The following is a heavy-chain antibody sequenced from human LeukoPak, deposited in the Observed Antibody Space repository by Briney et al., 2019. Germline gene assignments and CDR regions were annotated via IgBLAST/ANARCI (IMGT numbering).Heavy chain of an antibody. Sequence: GRSLRLSCAASGFTFSIYAMHWVRQAPGKGLEWVAVILYDGTNQYYADSVKGRFTISRDNSRNTLYLQMNSLKVEDTAVYYCARDFRDYRDYVAYFDSWGQGTLVTVSS. CDR2: ILYDGTNQ. J-gene: IGHJ4*02. V-gene: IGHV3-30-3*01. CDR3: ARDFRDYRDYVAYFDS. CDR1: GFTFSIYA. D-gene: IGHD4-17*01.